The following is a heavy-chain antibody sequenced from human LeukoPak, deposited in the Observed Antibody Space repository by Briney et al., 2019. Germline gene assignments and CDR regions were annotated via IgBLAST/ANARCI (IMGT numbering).Heavy chain of an antibody. V-gene: IGHV5-51*01. Sequence: IISPCDSDTRYSPSFQGQVTISAHKSISAAYLQWSSLKASDTAMYYCARYDAVTTCTDYWGQGTLVTVSS. CDR2: ISPCDSDT. CDR3: ARYDAVTTCTDY. D-gene: IGHD4-17*01. J-gene: IGHJ4*02.